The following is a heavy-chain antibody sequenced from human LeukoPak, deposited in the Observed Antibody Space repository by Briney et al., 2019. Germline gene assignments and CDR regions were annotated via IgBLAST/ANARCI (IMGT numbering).Heavy chain of an antibody. CDR1: GGSISSSTDY. V-gene: IGHV4-39*01. D-gene: IGHD2-2*01. CDR3: ARHQSIVVVPATSFDD. J-gene: IGHJ4*02. CDR2: IYYRGST. Sequence: SETLSLTCTVPGGSISSSTDYCGWTRHPPGKGLEWIGRIYYRGSTYYNPSRKSRVTVSVDTSKDQFSLKMSSVTAADTAVYYCARHQSIVVVPATSFDDWGQGTLVTVSS.